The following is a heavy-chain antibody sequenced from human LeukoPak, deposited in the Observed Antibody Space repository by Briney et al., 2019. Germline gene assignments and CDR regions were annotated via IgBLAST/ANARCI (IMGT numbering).Heavy chain of an antibody. CDR1: GGSISGYY. J-gene: IGHJ4*02. D-gene: IGHD5-12*01. Sequence: SETLSLTCTVSGGSISGYYWSWIRQPPGKGLEWIAYIHHSGSTNYSPSLKSRVTISLDTSNNQVSLRLSSVTAADTAIYYCARGFQGMRYTFAQWGQGTVVTVSS. V-gene: IGHV4-59*01. CDR3: ARGFQGMRYTFAQ. CDR2: IHHSGST.